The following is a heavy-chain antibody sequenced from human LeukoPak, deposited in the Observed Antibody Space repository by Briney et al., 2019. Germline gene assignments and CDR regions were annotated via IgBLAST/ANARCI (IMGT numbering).Heavy chain of an antibody. J-gene: IGHJ5*02. D-gene: IGHD3-10*01. Sequence: ASVKVSCKASGYXFTGHYIHWVRQAPGQGLEWLGVINPNSGGTNYAQKFQGRVTMTRDTSISTAYMELSRLRSDDTAVYYCTRDYYYGSGSYYNWFDPWGQGTLVTVSS. CDR2: INPNSGGT. CDR3: TRDYYYGSGSYYNWFDP. V-gene: IGHV1-2*02. CDR1: GYXFTGHY.